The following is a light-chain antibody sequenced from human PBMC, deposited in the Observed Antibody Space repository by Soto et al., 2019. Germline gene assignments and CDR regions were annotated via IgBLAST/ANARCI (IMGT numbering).Light chain of an antibody. CDR3: SSYTTSYFYV. J-gene: IGLJ1*01. V-gene: IGLV2-14*01. CDR2: GVK. Sequence: QSVLTQPASVSGSPGQSITISCTGSGRDIGAYDYVSGYQQHPGKAPKLLIYGVKNRPSGVSYRFSASKSAFTASLTISGLQAEDEAHYYCSSYTTSYFYVFGPGTKVTVL. CDR1: GRDIGAYDY.